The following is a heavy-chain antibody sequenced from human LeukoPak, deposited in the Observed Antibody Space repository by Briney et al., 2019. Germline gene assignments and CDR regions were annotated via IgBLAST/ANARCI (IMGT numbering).Heavy chain of an antibody. CDR2: IKQDGSEK. V-gene: IGHV3-7*01. J-gene: IGHJ4*02. CDR3: AREVFRLRLGELSLYFDY. D-gene: IGHD3-16*02. CDR1: GFTFSSYW. Sequence: GGSLRLSCAASGFTFSSYWMSWVRQAPGKGLEWVANIKQDGSEKYYVDSVKGRFTISRDNAKNSLYLQMNSLRAEDTAVYYCAREVFRLRLGELSLYFDYWGQGTLVTVSS.